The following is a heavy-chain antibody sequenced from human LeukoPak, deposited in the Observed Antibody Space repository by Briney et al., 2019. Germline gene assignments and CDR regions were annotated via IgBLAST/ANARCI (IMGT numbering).Heavy chain of an antibody. CDR1: GYTFTSYA. D-gene: IGHD2-15*01. Sequence: ASVTVSFKASGYTFTSYAMHWVRQAPGQRLEWMGWINAGNGNTKYSQKFQGRVTITRDTSASTAYMELSSLRSEDTAIYYCARGYCSGGSCYVHWFDPWGQGTLVTVSS. CDR3: ARGYCSGGSCYVHWFDP. J-gene: IGHJ5*02. V-gene: IGHV1-3*01. CDR2: INAGNGNT.